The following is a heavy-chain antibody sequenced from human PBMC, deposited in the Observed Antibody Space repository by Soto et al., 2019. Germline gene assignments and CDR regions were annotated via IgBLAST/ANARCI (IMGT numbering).Heavy chain of an antibody. D-gene: IGHD2-2*01. Sequence: QVQLQESGPGLVKPSGTLSLTCAVSSGSISSSNWWSWVRQPPGKGLEWIGEIYHSGSTNYNPSLKSRVTISVDKSENQFSLKLSSVTAADTAVYYCARACSSTSCNWEIDYWGQGTLVTVSS. V-gene: IGHV4-4*02. CDR1: SGSISSSNW. CDR3: ARACSSTSCNWEIDY. CDR2: IYHSGST. J-gene: IGHJ4*02.